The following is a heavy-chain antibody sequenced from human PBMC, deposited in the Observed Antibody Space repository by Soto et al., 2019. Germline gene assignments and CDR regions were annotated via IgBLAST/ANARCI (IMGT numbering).Heavy chain of an antibody. J-gene: IGHJ6*02. CDR1: GFTFSSYA. V-gene: IGHV3-23*01. CDR3: AKDAASHLSGSYYYYGMDV. CDR2: ISGSGGST. Sequence: GGSLRLSCAASGFTFSSYAMSWVRQAPGKGLEWVSAISGSGGSTYYADSVKGRFTISRDNSKNTLYLQMNSLRAEDTAVYYCAKDAASHLSGSYYYYGMDVWGQGTTVTVSS. D-gene: IGHD1-26*01.